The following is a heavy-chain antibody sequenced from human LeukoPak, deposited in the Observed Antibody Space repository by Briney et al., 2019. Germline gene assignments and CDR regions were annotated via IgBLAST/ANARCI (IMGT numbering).Heavy chain of an antibody. J-gene: IGHJ4*02. V-gene: IGHV3-48*01. CDR2: ISSSSSTI. CDR1: GFTFSSYS. D-gene: IGHD1-26*01. CDR3: AVQWELREEPIDDY. Sequence: QTGGSLRLSCAASGFTFSSYSMNWVRQAPGKGLEWVSYISSSSSTIYYADSVKGRFTISRDNAKNSLYLQMNSLRAEDTAVYYCAVQWELREEPIDDYWGQGTLVTVSS.